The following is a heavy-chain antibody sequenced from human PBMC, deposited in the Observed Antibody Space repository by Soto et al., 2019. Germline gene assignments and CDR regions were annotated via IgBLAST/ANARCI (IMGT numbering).Heavy chain of an antibody. CDR1: GFTVSSNY. CDR2: IYSGGST. D-gene: IGHD6-19*01. V-gene: IGHV3-53*04. J-gene: IGHJ6*02. CDR3: ARDQEVFSSSGWPNYYYYYGMDV. Sequence: GGSLGLSCAASGFTVSSNYMSWVRQAPGKGLEWVSVIYSGGSTYYADSVKGRFTISRHNSKNTLYLQMNSLRAEDTAVYYCARDQEVFSSSGWPNYYYYYGMDVWGQGTTVTVSS.